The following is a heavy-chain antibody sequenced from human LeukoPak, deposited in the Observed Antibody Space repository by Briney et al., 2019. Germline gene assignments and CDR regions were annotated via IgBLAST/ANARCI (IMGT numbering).Heavy chain of an antibody. CDR2: IIPTFGTA. D-gene: IGHD3-22*01. V-gene: IGHV1-69*13. CDR3: ARGAIDYYDSSGYYQYYFDY. J-gene: IGHJ4*02. CDR1: GGTFSSYA. Sequence: ASVKVSCKASGGTFSSYAISWVRQAPGQGLEWMGGIIPTFGTANYAQKFQGRVTITADESTSTAYMELSSLRSEDTAVYYCARGAIDYYDSSGYYQYYFDYWGQGTLVTVSS.